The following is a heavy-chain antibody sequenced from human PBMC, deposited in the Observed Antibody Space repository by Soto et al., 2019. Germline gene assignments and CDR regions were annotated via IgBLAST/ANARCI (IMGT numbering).Heavy chain of an antibody. CDR3: ARGRPVWGYSGYDWIGRGVYGYYYYMDV. CDR1: GGSFSGYY. V-gene: IGHV4-34*01. J-gene: IGHJ6*03. Sequence: SETLSLTCAVYGGSFSGYYWSWIRQPPGKGLEWIGEINHSGSTNYNPSLKSRVTISVDTSKNQFSLKLSSVTAADTAVYYCARGRPVWGYSGYDWIGRGVYGYYYYMDVWGKGTTVTVSS. D-gene: IGHD5-12*01. CDR2: INHSGST.